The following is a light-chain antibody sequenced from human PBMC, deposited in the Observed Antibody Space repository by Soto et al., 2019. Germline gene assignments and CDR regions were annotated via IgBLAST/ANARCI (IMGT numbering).Light chain of an antibody. CDR2: DAC. J-gene: IGKJ3*01. Sequence: EIVLTQSPATLSLSPGERATLSCRASQRVNNYLAWYQQTHGQDPRLLIYDACNRATGIAARFSGSGSGTDFTLTINSLEPEYFAVYYCQLRSGFTFGPVTKVDIK. CDR3: QLRSGFT. CDR1: QRVNNY. V-gene: IGKV3-11*01.